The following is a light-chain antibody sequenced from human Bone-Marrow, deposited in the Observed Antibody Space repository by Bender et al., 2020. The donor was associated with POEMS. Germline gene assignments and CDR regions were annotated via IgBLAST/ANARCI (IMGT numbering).Light chain of an antibody. J-gene: IGLJ2*01. V-gene: IGLV2-14*03. CDR1: SSDVGAYNY. Sequence: QSALTQPPSASGSPGQSITISCTGTSSDVGAYNYVSWYQLHPGKAPKLMIYDVDNRPSGVSNRFSGSKSGNTASLTISGLQADDEADYYCSSQRGIRSVVFGGGTKLTVL. CDR2: DVD. CDR3: SSQRGIRSVV.